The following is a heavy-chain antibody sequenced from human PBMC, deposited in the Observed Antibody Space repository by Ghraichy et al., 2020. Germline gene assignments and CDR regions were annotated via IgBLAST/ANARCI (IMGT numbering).Heavy chain of an antibody. D-gene: IGHD2-15*01. CDR1: GFTFSSYE. J-gene: IGHJ3*02. CDR2: ISSSGSTI. V-gene: IGHV3-48*03. Sequence: GESLNISCAASGFTFSSYEMNWVRQAPGKGLEWVSYISSSGSTIYYADSVKGRFTISRDNAKNSLYLQMNSLRAEDTAVYYCARDSLQMRPNAFDIWGQGTVVTVSS. CDR3: ARDSLQMRPNAFDI.